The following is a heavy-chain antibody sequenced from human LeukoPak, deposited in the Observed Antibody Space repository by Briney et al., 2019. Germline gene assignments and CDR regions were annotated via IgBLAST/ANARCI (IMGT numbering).Heavy chain of an antibody. J-gene: IGHJ4*02. CDR2: INWNGGST. Sequence: GGSLRLSCAAFDFTFSNYAMSWVRQVPGKGLEWVSGINWNGGSTGYGDSVKGRFTISRDNAKNSLYLQMNSLRAEDTALYYCARDYEAAAGTAVVFDYWGQGTQVTVSS. D-gene: IGHD6-13*01. V-gene: IGHV3-20*04. CDR3: ARDYEAAAGTAVVFDY. CDR1: DFTFSNYA.